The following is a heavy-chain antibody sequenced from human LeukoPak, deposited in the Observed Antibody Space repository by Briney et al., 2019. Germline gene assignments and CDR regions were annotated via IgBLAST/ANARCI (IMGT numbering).Heavy chain of an antibody. Sequence: PSETLSLTCNVSGDSINTYFWNWIRQPPGKGLEWLGYISHSGSTNYNPSLKSRLTMSVDMSKNQFSLRLTSATAADTAVYFCAKSGWLRRAFFQDWGQASWSPSPQ. CDR3: AKSGWLRRAFFQD. CDR2: ISHSGST. J-gene: IGHJ1*01. V-gene: IGHV4-59*01. CDR1: GDSINTYF. D-gene: IGHD6-19*01.